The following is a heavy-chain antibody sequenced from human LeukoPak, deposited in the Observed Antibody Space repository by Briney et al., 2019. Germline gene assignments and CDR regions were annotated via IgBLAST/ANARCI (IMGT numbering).Heavy chain of an antibody. Sequence: PSETLSLTCAVYGGSFSGYYWSWIRQPPGKGLEWIGEINHSGSTNYNPSLKSRVTISVDTSKNQFSLKLSSVTAADTAVYYCARAFGGFPPVFNFGGKGKMLTVSS. CDR1: GGSFSGYY. J-gene: IGHJ3*01. D-gene: IGHD3-10*01. CDR3: ARAFGGFPPVFNF. CDR2: INHSGST. V-gene: IGHV4-34*01.